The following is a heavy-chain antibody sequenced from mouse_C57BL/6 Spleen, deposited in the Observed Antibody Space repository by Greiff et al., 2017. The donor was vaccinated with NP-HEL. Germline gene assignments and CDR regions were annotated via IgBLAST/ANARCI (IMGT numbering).Heavy chain of an antibody. Sequence: QVQLLQPGAELVKPGASVKLSCTASGYTFTSYWMHWVRQSPGQGLEWIGMIRPDSGSTNYNENFKGSATLTVDKSSSKAYMQLSSLTSEDSAVYYCATIYYGNYERDYYAMDYWGQGTSVTVSS. CDR3: ATIYYGNYERDYYAMDY. CDR1: GYTFTSYW. CDR2: IRPDSGST. V-gene: IGHV1-64*01. J-gene: IGHJ4*01. D-gene: IGHD2-1*01.